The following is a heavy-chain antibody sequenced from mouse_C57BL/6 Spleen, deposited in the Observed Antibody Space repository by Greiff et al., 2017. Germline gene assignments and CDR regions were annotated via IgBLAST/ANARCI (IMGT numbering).Heavy chain of an antibody. D-gene: IGHD2-10*01. V-gene: IGHV1-69*01. CDR1: GYTFTSYW. CDR2: IDPSDSYT. Sequence: VQLQQSGAELVMPGASVKLSCKASGYTFTSYWMHWVKQRPGQGLEWIGEIDPSDSYTNYNQKFKGKSTLTVDKSSSTAYMQLSSLTSEDSAVYYCARYRLLDAMDYWGQGTSVTVSS. CDR3: ARYRLLDAMDY. J-gene: IGHJ4*01.